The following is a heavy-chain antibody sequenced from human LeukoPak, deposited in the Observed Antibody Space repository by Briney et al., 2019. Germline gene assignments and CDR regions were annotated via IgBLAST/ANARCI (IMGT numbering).Heavy chain of an antibody. Sequence: AGGSLRLSCAVSGFTFSSYAMHWVRQAPGKGLEWVAVISYDGSNKYYADSVKGRFTISRDNSKNTLYLQMNSLRAEDTAVYYCARGITYYDIYFWGQGTLVTVSS. CDR2: ISYDGSNK. CDR1: GFTFSSYA. J-gene: IGHJ4*02. V-gene: IGHV3-30*04. CDR3: ARGITYYDIYF. D-gene: IGHD3-9*01.